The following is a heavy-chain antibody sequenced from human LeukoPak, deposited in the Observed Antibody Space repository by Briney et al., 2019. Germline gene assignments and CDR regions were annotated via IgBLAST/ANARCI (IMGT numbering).Heavy chain of an antibody. CDR1: GFTFSSYA. CDR2: ISGSGGST. Sequence: GGSLRLSGAASGFTFSSYAMSWVRQAPGKGLEWVSAISGSGGSTYYADSVKGRFTISRDNSKNTLYLQMNSLRAEDTAVYYCAKDPLLWFGEGGTFDYWGQGTLVTVSS. V-gene: IGHV3-23*01. J-gene: IGHJ4*02. D-gene: IGHD3-10*01. CDR3: AKDPLLWFGEGGTFDY.